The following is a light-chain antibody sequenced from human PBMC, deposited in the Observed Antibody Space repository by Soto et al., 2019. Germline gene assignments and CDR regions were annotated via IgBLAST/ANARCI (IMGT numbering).Light chain of an antibody. CDR1: SSDVGGYNY. V-gene: IGLV2-14*01. Sequence: QSVLTQPASVSGSPGQSITISCTGTSSDVGGYNYVSWYQQHPGKAPKLMIYDVSNRPSGVSNRFSGSKSDNTASLAISGLQAEDDADDYCSSYTSPSAVVFGGGTKLTVL. CDR3: SSYTSPSAVV. CDR2: DVS. J-gene: IGLJ2*01.